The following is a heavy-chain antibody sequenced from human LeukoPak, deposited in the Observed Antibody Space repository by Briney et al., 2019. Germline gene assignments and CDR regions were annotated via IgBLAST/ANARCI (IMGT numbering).Heavy chain of an antibody. CDR3: ARGPKNCHSDS. CDR2: IYYSWST. V-gene: IGHV4-39*07. J-gene: IGHJ4*02. D-gene: IGHD1-1*01. CDR1: GGSISSSSYY. Sequence: PSETLSLTCTVSGGSISSSSYYWGWILQPPGKGREWIGIIYYSWSTYYNPSLKNRVTISVDTCKNQFSLKVSSVTAADTVVYYCARGPKNCHSDSWGQGTLVTVSS.